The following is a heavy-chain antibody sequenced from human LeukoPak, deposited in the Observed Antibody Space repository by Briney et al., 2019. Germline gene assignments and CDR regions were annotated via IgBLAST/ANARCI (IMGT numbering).Heavy chain of an antibody. J-gene: IGHJ4*02. CDR2: IWYDGSNK. CDR1: GFTFSSYG. CDR3: ARVGFDNYYDSSGQQLYYFDY. V-gene: IGHV3-33*01. Sequence: SGGSLRLSCAASGFTFSSYGMHWVRQAPGKGLEWVAVIWYDGSNKYYADSVKGRFTISRDNSKNTLYLQMNSLRAEDTAVYYCARVGFDNYYDSSGQQLYYFDYWGQGTLVTVSS. D-gene: IGHD3-22*01.